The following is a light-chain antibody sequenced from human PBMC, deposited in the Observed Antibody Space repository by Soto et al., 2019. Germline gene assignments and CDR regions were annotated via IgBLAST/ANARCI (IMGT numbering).Light chain of an antibody. Sequence: IQLTQSPSSLSASVGDRVTITCRAGQDIGSALAWYQQRPGKAPKLLLYDASNLEAGVPSRFSGSGSGTDFTLTITSLRPEDFATYYCQQFNGFPLTFGRGTKVQI. CDR3: QQFNGFPLT. CDR1: QDIGSA. CDR2: DAS. V-gene: IGKV1-13*02. J-gene: IGKJ4*01.